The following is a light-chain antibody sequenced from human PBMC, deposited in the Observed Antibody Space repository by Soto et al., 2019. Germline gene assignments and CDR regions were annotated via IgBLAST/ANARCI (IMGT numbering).Light chain of an antibody. CDR1: SSDVGAYNY. Sequence: QSALTQPRSVSGSPGQSVTTSCTGTSSDVGAYNYVSWYQQHPGKAPKLMIYDVNKRPSGVPDRFSGSKSGNTASLTISGLQSEDEADYFCCSYAGTYTYVFATGTKVTVL. V-gene: IGLV2-11*01. J-gene: IGLJ1*01. CDR2: DVN. CDR3: CSYAGTYTYV.